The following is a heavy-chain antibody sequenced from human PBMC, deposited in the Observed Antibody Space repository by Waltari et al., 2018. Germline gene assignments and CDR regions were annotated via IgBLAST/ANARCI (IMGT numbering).Heavy chain of an antibody. Sequence: QLQLQESGPRLVRPSETLSLICRVSGVSITSNRHYWAWIRQSPGQGLEWIGTVSYSGTTYISPSLKSRVSVSRDTSKNQVSLILGSVTAADMAVYYCATYIGASVGTAAFDVWGQGTVVTVSS. CDR1: GVSITSNRHY. J-gene: IGHJ3*01. CDR3: ATYIGASVGTAAFDV. V-gene: IGHV4-39*01. D-gene: IGHD5-12*01. CDR2: VSYSGTT.